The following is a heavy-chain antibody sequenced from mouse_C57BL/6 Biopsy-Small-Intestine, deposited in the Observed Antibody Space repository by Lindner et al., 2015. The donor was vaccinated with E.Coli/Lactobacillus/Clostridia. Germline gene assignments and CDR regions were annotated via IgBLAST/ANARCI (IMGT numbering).Heavy chain of an antibody. D-gene: IGHD2-1*01. CDR1: GYNFTTYG. J-gene: IGHJ4*01. CDR2: IYPRSGNI. Sequence: VQLQESGAELARPGASVKLSCKASGYNFTTYGISWVKQRTGQGLEWIGEIYPRSGNIYYNAKFKGKATLTADKSSSTAYMELRSSTSEDSAVYFCAREYYGTSHYYAMDYGVKEPQSPSPQ. V-gene: IGHV1-81*01. CDR3: AREYYGTSHYYAMD.